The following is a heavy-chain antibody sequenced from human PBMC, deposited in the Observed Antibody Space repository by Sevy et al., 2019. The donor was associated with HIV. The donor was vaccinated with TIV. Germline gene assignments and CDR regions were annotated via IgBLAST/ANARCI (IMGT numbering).Heavy chain of an antibody. V-gene: IGHV3-23*01. J-gene: IGHJ4*02. Sequence: GGSLRLSCVTSGFTFSSYAMSRVRQTPGKGLEWVSAIGGSADYTYYADSVKGRFTISRDNSKNTLYLQMNGLRAEDTAVYYCVKEVSEHSYSDYWGQGTLVTVSS. CDR2: IGGSADYT. D-gene: IGHD3-10*01. CDR3: VKEVSEHSYSDY. CDR1: GFTFSSYA.